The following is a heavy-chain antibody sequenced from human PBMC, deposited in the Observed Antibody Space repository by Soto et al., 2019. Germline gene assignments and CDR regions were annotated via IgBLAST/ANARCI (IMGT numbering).Heavy chain of an antibody. D-gene: IGHD2-21*02. J-gene: IGHJ3*02. V-gene: IGHV3-21*01. CDR3: ARVADCGGDCYSGAFDI. CDR1: GFTFSSYS. CDR2: ISSSSSYI. Sequence: GSLRLSCAASGFTFSSYSMNWVRQAPGKGLEWVSSISSSSSYIYYADSVKGRFTISRDNAKNSLYLQMNSLRAEDTAVYYCARVADCGGDCYSGAFDIWGQGTMVTVSS.